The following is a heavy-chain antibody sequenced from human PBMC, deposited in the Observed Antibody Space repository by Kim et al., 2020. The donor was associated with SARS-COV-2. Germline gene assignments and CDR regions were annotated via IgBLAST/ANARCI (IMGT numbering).Heavy chain of an antibody. CDR2: ISWDGGST. Sequence: GGSLRLSCAASGFTFDDYTMHWVRQAPGKGLEWVSLISWDGGSTYYADSVKGRFTISRDNSKNSLYLQMNSLRTEDTALYYCVPQMDTAMEHIDYWGQGT. CDR1: GFTFDDYT. CDR3: VPQMDTAMEHIDY. V-gene: IGHV3-43*01. J-gene: IGHJ4*02. D-gene: IGHD5-18*01.